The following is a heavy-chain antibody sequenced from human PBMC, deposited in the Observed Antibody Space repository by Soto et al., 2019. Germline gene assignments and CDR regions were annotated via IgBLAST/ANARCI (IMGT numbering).Heavy chain of an antibody. V-gene: IGHV3-23*01. D-gene: IGHD3-10*01. Sequence: EVQLLESGGGLVQPGGSLRLSCAASGFTFSSYAMSWVRQAPGKGLEWVSAISGSGGSTYYADCVKGRFTISRDNSKNTLYLQMNSLRAEDTAVYYCAKSPAGLLWFGEPADYWGQGTLVTVSS. CDR3: AKSPAGLLWFGEPADY. CDR1: GFTFSSYA. J-gene: IGHJ4*02. CDR2: ISGSGGST.